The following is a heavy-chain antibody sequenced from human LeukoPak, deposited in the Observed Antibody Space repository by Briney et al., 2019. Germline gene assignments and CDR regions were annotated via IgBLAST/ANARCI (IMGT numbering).Heavy chain of an antibody. Sequence: PGGSLRLSCAASGFAFSSYAMHWVRQAPGKGLDGVAVILFDGSNHYYADSVKGRFTISRDSSKNTLYLQMNSLRTEDTAVYYCARDLCVSGTCSFWVLDYWGRGARVTVSS. CDR3: ARDLCVSGTCSFWVLDY. J-gene: IGHJ4*02. V-gene: IGHV3-30-3*01. CDR2: ILFDGSNH. D-gene: IGHD2-15*01. CDR1: GFAFSSYA.